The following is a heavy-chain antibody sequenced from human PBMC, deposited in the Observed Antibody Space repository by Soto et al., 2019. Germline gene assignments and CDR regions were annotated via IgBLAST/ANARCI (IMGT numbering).Heavy chain of an antibody. Sequence: GESLKISCKGSGYDFNSHWISWVRQMPGKGLEWMGRIDPSDSFTKYSPSFQGHVTISVDKSISTAYLQWSSLEASDTAIYYCGRLTSYDFSRMDVWGQGTTVTVS. CDR2: IDPSDSFT. CDR1: GYDFNSHW. V-gene: IGHV5-10-1*01. CDR3: GRLTSYDFSRMDV. D-gene: IGHD3-3*01. J-gene: IGHJ6*02.